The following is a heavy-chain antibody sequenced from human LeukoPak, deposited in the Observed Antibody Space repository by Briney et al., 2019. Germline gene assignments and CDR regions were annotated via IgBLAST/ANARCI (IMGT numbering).Heavy chain of an antibody. J-gene: IGHJ3*02. CDR2: IYYSGST. CDR1: GGSISSGGYS. CDR3: ARDRVMTAFDI. Sequence: SQTLSLTCAVSGGSISSGGYSWSWIRQPPGKGLEWIGYIYYSGSTYYNPSLKSRVTISVDTSKNQFSLKLSSVTAADTAVYYCARDRVMTAFDIWGQGTMVTVSS. D-gene: IGHD2-21*01. V-gene: IGHV4-30-2*05.